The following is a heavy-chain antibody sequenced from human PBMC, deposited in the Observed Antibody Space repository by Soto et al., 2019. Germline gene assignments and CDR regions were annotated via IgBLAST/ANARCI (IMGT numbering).Heavy chain of an antibody. CDR1: GYTFTGYY. V-gene: IGHV1-2*04. CDR3: ARGRPQNYVDAFDI. Sequence: GASVKVSCKASGYTFTGYYMHWVRQAPGQELEWMGWINPNSGGTNYAQKFQGWVTMTRDTSISTAYMELSRLRSDDTAVYYCARGRPQNYVDAFDIWGQGTMVTVSS. CDR2: INPNSGGT. D-gene: IGHD1-7*01. J-gene: IGHJ3*02.